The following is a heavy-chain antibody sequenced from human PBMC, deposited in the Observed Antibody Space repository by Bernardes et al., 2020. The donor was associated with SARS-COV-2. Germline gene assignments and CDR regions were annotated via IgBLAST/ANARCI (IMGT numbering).Heavy chain of an antibody. Sequence: ASVKVSCKVSGYTLTALSMHWVRQAPGKGLEWMGGFDPEDGEVIYPQKFQGRVTMTEDTSTDTGYMELSSLRAEDTAVYYCATGLAGTGRDYSFHMDVWGQGTAVTVSS. CDR3: ATGLAGTGRDYSFHMDV. CDR1: GYTLTALS. D-gene: IGHD6-19*01. J-gene: IGHJ6*02. CDR2: FDPEDGEV. V-gene: IGHV1-24*01.